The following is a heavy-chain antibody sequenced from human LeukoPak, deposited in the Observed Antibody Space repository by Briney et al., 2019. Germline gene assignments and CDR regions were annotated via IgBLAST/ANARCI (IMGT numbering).Heavy chain of an antibody. J-gene: IGHJ4*02. CDR3: ARRREGYYPHFDY. Sequence: GESLKISCKGSGYISTSYCIGWVRHMPRKGLEWRGIIYPGDSDTRYNPSFQGQVTISADKSISTAYLQWSSLKASDTAMYYCARRREGYYPHFDYWGQGTLVTVSS. CDR1: GYISTSYC. D-gene: IGHD3-22*01. CDR2: IYPGDSDT. V-gene: IGHV5-51*01.